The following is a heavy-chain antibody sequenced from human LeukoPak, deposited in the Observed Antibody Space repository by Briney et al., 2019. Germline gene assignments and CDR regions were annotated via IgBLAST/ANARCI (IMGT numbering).Heavy chain of an antibody. Sequence: GGSLRLSCAASGFTFSSYTMYWVRQAPGKGLEWVAAISYDGSYKYYADTVKGRFTISRDNSKNTLFLQMNSLSDDDTAVYSCARVTSFYYFDYWGQGTLVTVSS. V-gene: IGHV3-30*04. CDR3: ARVTSFYYFDY. J-gene: IGHJ4*02. CDR2: ISYDGSYK. D-gene: IGHD1-20*01. CDR1: GFTFSSYT.